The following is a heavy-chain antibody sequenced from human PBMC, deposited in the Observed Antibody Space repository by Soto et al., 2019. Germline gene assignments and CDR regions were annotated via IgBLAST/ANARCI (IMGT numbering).Heavy chain of an antibody. CDR3: ARDPNYAYVSYYFDY. J-gene: IGHJ4*02. Sequence: GASVKVSCKASGYTFTGYQMHWVRQAPGQGLEWMGWINPNSGGTNYAQKFQGRVTMTRDTSISTAYMEVSRLRSDDTAVYFCARDPNYAYVSYYFDYWGQRALVTVSS. D-gene: IGHD2-21*01. CDR2: INPNSGGT. CDR1: GYTFTGYQ. V-gene: IGHV1-2*02.